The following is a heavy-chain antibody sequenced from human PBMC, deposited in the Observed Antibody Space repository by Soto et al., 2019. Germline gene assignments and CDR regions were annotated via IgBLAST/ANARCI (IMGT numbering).Heavy chain of an antibody. V-gene: IGHV1-18*01. D-gene: IGHD3-3*01. CDR2: ISGYSGHT. Sequence: ASVKVSCKASGYTFSSYGISWVRQAPGQGLEWMGWISGYSGHTYYAQKFQGRVTMTTDTSTSTAYMELRSLRSEDTAVYYCAAHTIFAVVRHYGMDVWGQGTTVTVSS. CDR3: AAHTIFAVVRHYGMDV. J-gene: IGHJ6*02. CDR1: GYTFSSYG.